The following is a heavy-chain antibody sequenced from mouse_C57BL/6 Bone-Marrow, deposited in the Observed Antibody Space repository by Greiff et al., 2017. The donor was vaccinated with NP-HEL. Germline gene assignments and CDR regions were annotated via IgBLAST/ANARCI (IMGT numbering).Heavy chain of an antibody. CDR1: GYEFSNYW. V-gene: IGHV1-80*01. Sequence: VKLQESGAELVKPGASVKISCKASGYEFSNYWMNWLKQRPGKGLEWIGQIYPVEGDTNYNGKFKDKATLTAEKSSSTAYMQLSRLTSEDSAVYFCARGAYWGQGTRVTVSA. J-gene: IGHJ3*01. CDR2: IYPVEGDT. CDR3: ARGAY.